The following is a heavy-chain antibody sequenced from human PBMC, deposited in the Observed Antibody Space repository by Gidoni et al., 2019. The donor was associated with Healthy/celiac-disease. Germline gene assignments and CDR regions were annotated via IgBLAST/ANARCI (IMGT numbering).Heavy chain of an antibody. J-gene: IGHJ4*02. Sequence: EVQLVESGGGVVQPGGSLRLYCAASGFTVDVYAMHWVRQAPGKGLELVSLISVDCDSTYYADSVKGRFTISRDNSNNSLYLHMNSLRTEDTAFYYCAKDQLGIAAPCTLFDYWGQGTLVTVSS. V-gene: IGHV3-43*02. D-gene: IGHD6-13*01. CDR3: AKDQLGIAAPCTLFDY. CDR1: GFTVDVYA. CDR2: ISVDCDST.